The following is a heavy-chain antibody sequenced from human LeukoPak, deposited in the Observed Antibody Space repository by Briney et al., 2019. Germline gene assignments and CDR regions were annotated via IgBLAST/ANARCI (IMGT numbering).Heavy chain of an antibody. D-gene: IGHD3-22*01. J-gene: IGHJ2*01. CDR1: GYTFTIYY. CDR2: INPSGGST. V-gene: IGHV1-46*01. CDR3: ARDAKYYDSSGYGSYWYFDL. Sequence: ASVTVSCTASGYTFTIYYMHWVRQAPGQGLEWMGIINPSGGSTSYAQKFQGRVTMTRDTSTSTVYMELSSLRSEDTAVYYCARDAKYYDSSGYGSYWYFDLWGRGTLATVSS.